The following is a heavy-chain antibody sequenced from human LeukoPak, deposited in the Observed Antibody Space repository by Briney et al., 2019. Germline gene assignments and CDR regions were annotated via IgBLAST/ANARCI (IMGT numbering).Heavy chain of an antibody. Sequence: SVKVACKASGGTFSCYAISWVRQAPGQGLEWMGGIIPIFGTANYAQKFQGRVTITTDESTSTAYMELSSLRSEDTAVYYCARGPQVGYCSSTSCYAFDIWGQGTMVTVSS. J-gene: IGHJ3*02. V-gene: IGHV1-69*05. CDR3: ARGPQVGYCSSTSCYAFDI. CDR2: IIPIFGTA. D-gene: IGHD2-2*03. CDR1: GGTFSCYA.